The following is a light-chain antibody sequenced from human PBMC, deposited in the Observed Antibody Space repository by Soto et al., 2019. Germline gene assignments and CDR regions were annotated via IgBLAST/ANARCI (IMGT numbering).Light chain of an antibody. V-gene: IGKV3-11*01. CDR2: DAS. J-gene: IGKJ3*01. Sequence: EIVLTQSPATLSLSPGERATLSCRASQSVSSYLAWYQQKPGQAPRLLIYDASHRATGIPARFSSSGSGTDFTLTISSLEPEDFAVYYCQQRSNWPFTFGPRTKLDIK. CDR3: QQRSNWPFT. CDR1: QSVSSY.